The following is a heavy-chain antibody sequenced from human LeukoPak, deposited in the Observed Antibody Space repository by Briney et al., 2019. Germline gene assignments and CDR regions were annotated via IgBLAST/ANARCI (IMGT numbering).Heavy chain of an antibody. J-gene: IGHJ2*01. CDR2: ISGSGGST. CDR1: GFTFSSYA. D-gene: IGHD3-16*02. Sequence: GGSLRLSCAASGFTFSSYAMSWVRQAPGKGLEWVSAISGSGGSTYYADSVKGRFTISRDNSKNTLYLQMNSLRAEDTAVYYCAKDNDYVWGSYRQGWCFDLWGRGTLVTVSS. V-gene: IGHV3-23*01. CDR3: AKDNDYVWGSYRQGWCFDL.